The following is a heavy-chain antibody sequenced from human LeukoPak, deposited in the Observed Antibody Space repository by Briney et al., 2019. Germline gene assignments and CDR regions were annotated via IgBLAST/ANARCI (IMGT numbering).Heavy chain of an antibody. CDR2: IYSSGSA. D-gene: IGHD5-12*01. V-gene: IGHV4-59*08. Sequence: PSETLSLTCSVSGGSISPYYWSWIRQPPGKGLEWIGYIYSSGSANYNPSLKSRVTISVDTSKNHFSLKLSSVTAADTAVYYCARMGGYSGYATHWGQGTLVTFSS. CDR1: GGSISPYY. CDR3: ARMGGYSGYATH. J-gene: IGHJ4*02.